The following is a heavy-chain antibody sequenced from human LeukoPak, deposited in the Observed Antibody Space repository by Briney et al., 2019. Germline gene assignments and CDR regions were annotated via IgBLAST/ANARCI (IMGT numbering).Heavy chain of an antibody. Sequence: GGSLRLSCAASVFTFSSYAMSWVRQAPGKGLEWVSAISGSGGSTYYADSVKGRFTISRDNSKNTLYLQMNSLRAEDTAVYYCAKDGYYDSSGSPTGYFDYWGQGTLVTVSS. J-gene: IGHJ4*02. D-gene: IGHD3-22*01. CDR1: VFTFSSYA. CDR3: AKDGYYDSSGSPTGYFDY. V-gene: IGHV3-23*01. CDR2: ISGSGGST.